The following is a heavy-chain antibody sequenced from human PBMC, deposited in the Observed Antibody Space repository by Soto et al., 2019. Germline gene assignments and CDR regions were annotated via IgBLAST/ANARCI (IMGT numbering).Heavy chain of an antibody. CDR1: GYTFTGYY. D-gene: IGHD1-26*01. CDR3: AKGGAIVAAGTRVYLYYGMDV. J-gene: IGHJ6*02. V-gene: IGHV1-2*02. CDR2: INPNSGDT. Sequence: ASVEVSCKASGYTFTGYYVHWVRQAPGQGLEWMGWINPNSGDTYLAQRFQGRVTMNRDTSIGTAYMELRGLTSDDTAEYYCAKGGAIVAAGTRVYLYYGMDVWGQGTTVTVSS.